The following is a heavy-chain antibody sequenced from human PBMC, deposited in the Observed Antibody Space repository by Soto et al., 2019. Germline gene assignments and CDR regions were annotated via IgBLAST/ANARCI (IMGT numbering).Heavy chain of an antibody. CDR3: ARGRITGKNNWFDP. D-gene: IGHD1-20*01. V-gene: IGHV4-59*01. CDR1: GGSISSYY. J-gene: IGHJ5*02. Sequence: KASETLSLTCTVSGGSISSYYWSWIRQPPGKGLEWIGYIYYSGSTNYNPSLKSRVTISVDTSKNQFSLKLSSVTAADTAVYYCARGRITGKNNWFDPWGQGTLVTVSS. CDR2: IYYSGST.